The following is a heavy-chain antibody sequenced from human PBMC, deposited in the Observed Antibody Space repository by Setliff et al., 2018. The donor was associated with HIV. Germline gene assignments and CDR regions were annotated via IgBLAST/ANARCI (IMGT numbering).Heavy chain of an antibody. Sequence: TLSLTCTVSGGSISSGGYYWSWIRQHPGKGLEWIGYIYYSGSTYYNPSLKSRVTISVDTSKNQFSLKLSSVTAADTAVYYCARAPYYDSSGYYFYYYYYYMDVWGKGTTVTVSS. V-gene: IGHV4-31*03. CDR3: ARAPYYDSSGYYFYYYYYYMDV. J-gene: IGHJ6*03. CDR2: IYYSGST. D-gene: IGHD3-22*01. CDR1: GGSISSGGYY.